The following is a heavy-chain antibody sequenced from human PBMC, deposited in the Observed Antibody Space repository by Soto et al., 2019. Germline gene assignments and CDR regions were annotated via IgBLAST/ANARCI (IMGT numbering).Heavy chain of an antibody. V-gene: IGHV3-15*01. CDR1: GFTFSNAW. D-gene: IGHD6-13*01. J-gene: IGHJ4*02. Sequence: PVGSLRLSCVASGFTFSNAWMSWVRQAPGKGLEWVGRIKSKTDGGTTDYAAPVKGRFTISRDDSKNTLYLQMNSLKTEDTAVYYCTTDLYSSPPDYWGQGTLVTVSS. CDR3: TTDLYSSPPDY. CDR2: IKSKTDGGTT.